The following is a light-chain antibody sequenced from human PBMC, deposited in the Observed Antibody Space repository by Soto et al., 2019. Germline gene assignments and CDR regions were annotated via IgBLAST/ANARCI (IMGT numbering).Light chain of an antibody. CDR2: DNS. CDR3: QSYDSSLSGSWV. J-gene: IGLJ3*02. Sequence: QSVLTQPPSVSGAPGQRVTISCTGSRSNIGARYDVHWYQQLPGTAPKLLIYDNSNRPSGVPDRFSGSKSGTSASLAITGLQAEDEADYYCQSYDSSLSGSWVFGGGTKLTVL. V-gene: IGLV1-40*01. CDR1: RSNIGARYD.